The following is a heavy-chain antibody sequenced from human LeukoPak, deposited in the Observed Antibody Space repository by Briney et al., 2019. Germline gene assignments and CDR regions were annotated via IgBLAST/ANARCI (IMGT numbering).Heavy chain of an antibody. CDR3: ARFWFNSFDP. V-gene: IGHV1-69*13. D-gene: IGHD3-3*01. J-gene: IGHJ5*02. CDR1: GGTFSSYA. Sequence: VASVKVSCKASGGTFSSYAISWVRQAPGQGLEWMGGIIPIFGTANYAQKFQGRVTITADESTSTAYMELSSLRSEDTAVYYCARFWFNSFDPWGQGTLVTVSS. CDR2: IIPIFGTA.